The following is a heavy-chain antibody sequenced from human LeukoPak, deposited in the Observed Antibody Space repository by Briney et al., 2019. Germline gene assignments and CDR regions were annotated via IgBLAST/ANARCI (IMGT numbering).Heavy chain of an antibody. CDR2: INTDGNFT. Sequence: HPGGSLRLSCAASGFTFSSYWMHWVRQAPGKGLVWVSHINTDGNFTSYADSVKGRFTISRDNAKNTLYLQMNSLRAEDTAVYYCARSSGWLSAWGQGNLVTVSS. V-gene: IGHV3-74*01. CDR3: ARSSGWLSA. CDR1: GFTFSSYW. J-gene: IGHJ4*02. D-gene: IGHD6-19*01.